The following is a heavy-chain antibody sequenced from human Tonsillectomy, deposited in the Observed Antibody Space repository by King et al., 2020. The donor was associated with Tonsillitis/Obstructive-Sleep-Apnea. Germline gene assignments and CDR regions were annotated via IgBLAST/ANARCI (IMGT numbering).Heavy chain of an antibody. Sequence: VQLQQWGAGLLKPSETLFLTCAVYGASFSGYYWSWIRQPPGKGLEWIGEINHSGSTNSNPSLKRRVTISVDTSKNKFSLKVSSVTAADTAVYYCARVAAVPTAILYYYYGMDFWGQGTTVTVSS. CDR1: GASFSGYY. J-gene: IGHJ6*02. V-gene: IGHV4-34*01. D-gene: IGHD2-2*02. CDR3: ARVAAVPTAILYYYYGMDF. CDR2: INHSGST.